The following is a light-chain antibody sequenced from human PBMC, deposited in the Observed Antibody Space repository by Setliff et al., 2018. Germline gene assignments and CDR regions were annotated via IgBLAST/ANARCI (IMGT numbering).Light chain of an antibody. CDR2: SAS. CDR3: QHHNDYAA. CDR1: QSISTS. V-gene: IGKV1-5*01. J-gene: IGKJ1*01. Sequence: DIQMTQSPSTLSASVGDRVTITCRASQSISTSLAWYQQKPGKAPKLLIYSASTLQGGVPARFSGSGSGTDFSLTISILQPDDFSTYYCQHHNDYAAFCQGTKVDNK.